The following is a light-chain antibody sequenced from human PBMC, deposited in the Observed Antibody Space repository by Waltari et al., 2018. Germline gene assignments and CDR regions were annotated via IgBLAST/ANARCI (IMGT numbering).Light chain of an antibody. CDR1: QSIRNW. J-gene: IGKJ4*01. CDR3: QQYNSYSLLT. CDR2: KAS. V-gene: IGKV1-5*03. Sequence: LQLTQPPFTLSASVGDSVTITCRANQSIRNWLAWYQQKPGKAPKLLIYKASALESGVPSRFRGSVSGAEFTLTISSLQPGDFATYYCQQYNSYSLLTFGGGTKVEIK.